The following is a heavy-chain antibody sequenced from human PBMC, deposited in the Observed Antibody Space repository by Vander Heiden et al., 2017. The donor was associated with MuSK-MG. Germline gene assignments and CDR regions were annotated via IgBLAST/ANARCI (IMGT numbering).Heavy chain of an antibody. Sequence: QLQLQESGPGLVKPSETLSLTCTASGGSISSSSYYWGWIRQPPGKGLELIGSIYYSGSTYYNPSLKSRVTISVDTSKNQFSLKLSSVTAADTAVYYCARNVLLWFGEFPSLGWFDPWGQGTLVTVSS. D-gene: IGHD3-10*01. J-gene: IGHJ5*02. CDR1: GGSISSSSYY. V-gene: IGHV4-39*01. CDR2: IYYSGST. CDR3: ARNVLLWFGEFPSLGWFDP.